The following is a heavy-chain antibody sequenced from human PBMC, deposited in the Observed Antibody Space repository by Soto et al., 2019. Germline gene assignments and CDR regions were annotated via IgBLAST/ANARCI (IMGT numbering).Heavy chain of an antibody. CDR3: SHFGWFIDY. CDR2: ISGSGAST. CDR1: GFTFSSYA. V-gene: IGHV3-23*01. J-gene: IGHJ4*02. D-gene: IGHD3-9*01. Sequence: EVQLLESGGGLLQPGGSLRLSCAASGFTFSSYAMSWVLQAPGKGLEWVSAISGSGASTYYADSVKGRFTISRDNSKTTLYLQMNSLRPEDTAVYYCSHFGWFIDYWGQGTLVTVSS.